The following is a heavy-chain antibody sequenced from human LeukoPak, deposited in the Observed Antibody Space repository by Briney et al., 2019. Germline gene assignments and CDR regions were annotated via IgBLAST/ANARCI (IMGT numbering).Heavy chain of an antibody. V-gene: IGHV1-18*01. J-gene: IGHJ5*02. Sequence: GASVKVSCKASGYTFNSYGISWVRQAPGQGLGWMGWISAYNGHTNYAQTFQGRVTMTRDMSTSTVYMELSSLRSEDTAVYYCARDRGYSYGFAWFDPWGQGTLVTVSS. D-gene: IGHD5-18*01. CDR3: ARDRGYSYGFAWFDP. CDR2: ISAYNGHT. CDR1: GYTFNSYG.